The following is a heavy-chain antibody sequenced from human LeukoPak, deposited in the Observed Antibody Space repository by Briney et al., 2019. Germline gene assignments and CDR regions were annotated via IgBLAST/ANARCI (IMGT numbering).Heavy chain of an antibody. V-gene: IGHV3-30*12. J-gene: IGHJ4*02. Sequence: GRSLRLSCAASGFTFSDCGFHWVRQAPGRGLEWVAFMSFDGSNKYYADSVKGRFPISRDNSKNTVSLQMNSLRAEDTALYYCARDMGSGTYYFGHFDRWGQGTLVTVSS. CDR1: GFTFSDCG. CDR3: ARDMGSGTYYFGHFDR. CDR2: MSFDGSNK. D-gene: IGHD3-10*01.